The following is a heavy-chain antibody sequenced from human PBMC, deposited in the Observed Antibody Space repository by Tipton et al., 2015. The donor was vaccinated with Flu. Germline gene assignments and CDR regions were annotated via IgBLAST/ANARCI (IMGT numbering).Heavy chain of an antibody. Sequence: QLVQSGAEVKKPGASVKVSCKASGYTFSTYGISWVRQAPGQGLEWMGWISAKNGDTNYAHNLQGRVTMTTDTSTSTAYMDLWRLTSDDTAGYYCARDKGVGATYALDYWGQGTLVTVSS. CDR3: ARDKGVGATYALDY. CDR2: ISAKNGDT. CDR1: GYTFSTYG. J-gene: IGHJ4*02. V-gene: IGHV1-18*01. D-gene: IGHD1-26*01.